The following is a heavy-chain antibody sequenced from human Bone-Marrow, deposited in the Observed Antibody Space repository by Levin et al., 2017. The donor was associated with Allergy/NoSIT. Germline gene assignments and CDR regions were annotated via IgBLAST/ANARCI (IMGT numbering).Heavy chain of an antibody. CDR3: GGSRAYYAFDS. V-gene: IGHV3-53*01. Sequence: GESLKISCASSRLIVSVHYMTWVRQAPGKDLEWVSVLFSSGNTYYSDSVKGRFTISRDTSKNTLYLQMNSLRADDTAVYYCGGSRAYYAFDSWGQGTLVTVSS. CDR2: LFSSGNT. J-gene: IGHJ4*02. D-gene: IGHD3-3*01. CDR1: RLIVSVHY.